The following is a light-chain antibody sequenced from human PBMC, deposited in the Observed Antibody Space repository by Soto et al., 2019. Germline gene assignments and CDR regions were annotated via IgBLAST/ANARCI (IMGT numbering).Light chain of an antibody. CDR1: QSINTN. J-gene: IGKJ3*01. Sequence: DIVMTQSPATLSVSPGERATLSCRASQSINTNFAWYQQKPGQAPRLLIYGASTRATVIPARFSGSGSGTEFTLTISGLQADAFAVYYCQQYHHLPPKVTFCPGT. V-gene: IGKV3-15*01. CDR3: QQYHHLPPKVT. CDR2: GAS.